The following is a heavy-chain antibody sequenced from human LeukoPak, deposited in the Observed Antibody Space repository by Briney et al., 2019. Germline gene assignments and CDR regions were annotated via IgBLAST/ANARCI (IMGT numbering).Heavy chain of an antibody. Sequence: PGGSLRLSCAVSGFTFSSYSMSWVRQAPGKGLEWVAVISYDGSNKYYADSVKGRFTISRDNSKNTVYLQMNSLRAEDTAVYYCAKDREGTTFDNWGQGTLVTVSS. CDR2: ISYDGSNK. V-gene: IGHV3-30*18. D-gene: IGHD1-7*01. CDR3: AKDREGTTFDN. CDR1: GFTFSSYS. J-gene: IGHJ4*02.